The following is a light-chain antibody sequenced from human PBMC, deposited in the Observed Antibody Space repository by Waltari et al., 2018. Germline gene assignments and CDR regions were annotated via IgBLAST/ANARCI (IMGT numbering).Light chain of an antibody. V-gene: IGKV1-39*01. CDR1: QSISSY. Sequence: DIQMTQSPSSLSASVGDRVTITCRASQSISSYLNWYQQKPGKAPKLLIYAASSLQSGVPSRFSCSGSGTDFTLTISSLQPEDFVTYYCQQSYSTPPLVTFGPGTKVDIK. CDR3: QQSYSTPPLVT. J-gene: IGKJ3*01. CDR2: AAS.